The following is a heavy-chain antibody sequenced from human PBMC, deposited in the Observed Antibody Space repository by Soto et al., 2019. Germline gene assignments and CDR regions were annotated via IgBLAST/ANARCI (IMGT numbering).Heavy chain of an antibody. D-gene: IGHD4-17*01. Sequence: EVQLVESGGGLVQPGESLRLSCAVSGFTVSSNYMSWVRQAPGKGLEWVSVIYRGGNTFYTDSVKGRFTISRDNSNNTLYLQMNSLRGEDTAVYYCARDPLGPLTTVNVWGQGTLVTVSS. CDR3: ARDPLGPLTTVNV. CDR2: IYRGGNT. V-gene: IGHV3-66*01. J-gene: IGHJ4*02. CDR1: GFTVSSNY.